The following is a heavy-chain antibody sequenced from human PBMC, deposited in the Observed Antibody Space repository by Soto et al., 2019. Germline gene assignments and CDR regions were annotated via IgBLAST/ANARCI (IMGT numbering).Heavy chain of an antibody. J-gene: IGHJ4*02. Sequence: QVQLVESGGGVVQPGRSLRLSCAASGFTFSSYGMHWVRQAPGKGLEWGTGISYDGSNKYYADSVKGRFTIYRDNSKNTLYLQMNSLRAEDTAVYYCAKAVYSGSYFDYWGQGTLVTVSS. D-gene: IGHD1-26*01. CDR3: AKAVYSGSYFDY. CDR1: GFTFSSYG. V-gene: IGHV3-30*18. CDR2: ISYDGSNK.